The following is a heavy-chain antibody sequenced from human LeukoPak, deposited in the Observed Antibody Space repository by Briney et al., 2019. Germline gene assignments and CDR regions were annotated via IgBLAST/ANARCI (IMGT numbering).Heavy chain of an antibody. CDR1: GGSISSSSYY. D-gene: IGHD2-15*01. J-gene: IGHJ6*03. Sequence: SETLSLTCTVSGGSISSSSYYWGGIRQPPGDGLEWIGSIYYSGSTYYNPSLKSRVTISVDTSKNQFSLKLSSVTAADTAVYYRARDGCGGSCFHYYYYYIDVWGKGTTVTISS. CDR3: ARDGCGGSCFHYYYYYIDV. V-gene: IGHV4-39*02. CDR2: IYYSGST.